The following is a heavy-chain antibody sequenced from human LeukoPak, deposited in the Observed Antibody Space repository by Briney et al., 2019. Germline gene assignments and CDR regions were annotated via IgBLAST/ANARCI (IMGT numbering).Heavy chain of an antibody. CDR1: GFTFSSYG. J-gene: IGHJ6*02. CDR3: ARDQWLAFYYHGMDV. CDR2: ITNNGTTI. V-gene: IGHV3-48*04. Sequence: GRSLRLSCAASGFTFSSYGMHWVRQAPGKGLEWVSYITNNGTTIYYADSVKGRFTISRDNAENSLYLQMNRLRAEDTAIYYCARDQWLAFYYHGMDVWGQGTTVTVSS. D-gene: IGHD6-19*01.